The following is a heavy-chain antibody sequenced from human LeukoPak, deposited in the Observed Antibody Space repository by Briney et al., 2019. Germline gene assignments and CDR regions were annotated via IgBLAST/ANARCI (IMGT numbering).Heavy chain of an antibody. CDR1: GFIFSTAW. CDR3: TTPGGSSGWYPGGFQH. Sequence: PGGSLRLSCAASGFIFSTAWMSWVRQAPGKGLEWVGRIKSKTDGGTTDYAAPVKGRFTISRDDSKNTLCLQMNSLKIEDTAVYYCTTPGGSSGWYPGGFQHWGQGSLVTVSS. D-gene: IGHD6-19*01. V-gene: IGHV3-15*01. J-gene: IGHJ1*01. CDR2: IKSKTDGGTT.